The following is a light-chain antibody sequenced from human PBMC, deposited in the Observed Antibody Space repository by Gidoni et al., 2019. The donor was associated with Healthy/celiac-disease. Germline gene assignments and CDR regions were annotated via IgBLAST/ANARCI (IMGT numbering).Light chain of an antibody. CDR3: QSADSSGIL. CDR1: ALPKQY. Sequence: SYELTQPPSVSVSPGQTARITCSGDALPKQYAYWYQQKPGQAPVLVIYKDSERPSGIPERFSGSSSGTTVTLTSSGVQAEDEADYYCQSADSSGILFGGGTKRTVL. V-gene: IGLV3-25*03. CDR2: KDS. J-gene: IGLJ2*01.